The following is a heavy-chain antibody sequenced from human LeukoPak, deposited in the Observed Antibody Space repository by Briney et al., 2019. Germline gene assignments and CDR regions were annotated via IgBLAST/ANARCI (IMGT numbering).Heavy chain of an antibody. D-gene: IGHD6-13*01. V-gene: IGHV4-38-2*02. Sequence: PSETLSLTCTVSGYSISSGYYWGWIRQPPGQGLEWIGSIYHSGSTNYNPSLKSRVTISVDTSKNQFSLKLSSVTAADTAVYYCARGAYSSSWYGGGLGYYYYMDVWGKGTTVTISS. J-gene: IGHJ6*03. CDR1: GYSISSGYY. CDR2: IYHSGST. CDR3: ARGAYSSSWYGGGLGYYYYMDV.